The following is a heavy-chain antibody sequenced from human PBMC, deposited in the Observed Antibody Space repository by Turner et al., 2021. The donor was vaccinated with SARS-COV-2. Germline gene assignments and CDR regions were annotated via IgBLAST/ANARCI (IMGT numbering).Heavy chain of an antibody. V-gene: IGHV1-2*02. D-gene: IGHD6-6*01. CDR2: ISPNSGGT. Sequence: QVQLVQSGAEVKKPGASVKVSCKASGYTFTGYYMHWVRQAPGQGLEWMGWISPNSGGTNYAQKFKGRVTMTRDTSISTAYMDLSRLRSDDTAVYYCARVSSLSYYFDYWGQGTLVTVSS. CDR3: ARVSSLSYYFDY. CDR1: GYTFTGYY. J-gene: IGHJ4*02.